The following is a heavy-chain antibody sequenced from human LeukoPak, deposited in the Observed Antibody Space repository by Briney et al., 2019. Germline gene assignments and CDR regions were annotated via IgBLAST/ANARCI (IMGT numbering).Heavy chain of an antibody. Sequence: GGSLRLSCAASGFTFSSYTMNWVRQAPGKGLEWVSSISSSSSYIYYADSVKGRFTISRDNSKNTLYLQMNSLRAEDTAVYYCAKSCSGGSCYWVTDYWGQGTLVTVSS. V-gene: IGHV3-21*04. D-gene: IGHD2-15*01. J-gene: IGHJ4*02. CDR3: AKSCSGGSCYWVTDY. CDR1: GFTFSSYT. CDR2: ISSSSSYI.